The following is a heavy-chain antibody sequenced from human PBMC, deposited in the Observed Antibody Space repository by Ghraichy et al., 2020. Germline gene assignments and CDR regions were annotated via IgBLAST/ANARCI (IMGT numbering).Heavy chain of an antibody. CDR1: GFTLSNYW. V-gene: IGHV3-74*01. CDR2: INSYGSNT. Sequence: GGSLRISCAASGFTLSNYWMHWVRQAPGKGLVWVSRINSYGSNTIYADSVKGRFTISRDNAKSTLYLQMNSLRAEDTAVYYCAREYCSGGRCFFGTGGSHFDYWGRGTLVTVSS. CDR3: AREYCSGGRCFFGTGGSHFDY. J-gene: IGHJ4*02. D-gene: IGHD2-15*01.